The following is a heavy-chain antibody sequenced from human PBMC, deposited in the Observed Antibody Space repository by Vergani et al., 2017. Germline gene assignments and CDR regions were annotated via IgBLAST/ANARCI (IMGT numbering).Heavy chain of an antibody. CDR2: IYHSGST. CDR1: GGSISSGGYS. J-gene: IGHJ4*02. Sequence: QLQLQESGSGLVKPSQTLSLTCAVSGGSISSGGYSWSWIRQPPGKGLEWIGYIYHSGSTYYNPSLKSRVTISVDRSKNQFALKLSSVTAAETAVYYCARAGEYCSGGSCPPAFDYWGQGTLVTVSS. CDR3: ARAGEYCSGGSCPPAFDY. D-gene: IGHD2-15*01. V-gene: IGHV4-30-2*01.